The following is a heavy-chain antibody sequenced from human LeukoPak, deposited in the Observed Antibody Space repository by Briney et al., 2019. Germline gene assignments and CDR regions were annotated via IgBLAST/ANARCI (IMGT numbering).Heavy chain of an antibody. Sequence: SETLSLTCSVSGGSIGTYYWSWIRQPPGKGLEWIGYIYYSGSTRHNPSLKGRVTISADTSKNQISLKVRSVTSADTAVYYCARVNSSGWGSYYYYYMDVWGKGTTVTISS. CDR2: IYYSGST. J-gene: IGHJ6*03. CDR1: GGSIGTYY. V-gene: IGHV4-59*01. CDR3: ARVNSSGWGSYYYYYMDV. D-gene: IGHD6-19*01.